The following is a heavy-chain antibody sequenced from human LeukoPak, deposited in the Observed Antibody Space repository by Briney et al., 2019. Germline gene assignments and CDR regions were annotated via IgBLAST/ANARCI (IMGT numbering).Heavy chain of an antibody. Sequence: SETLSLTCNVSGDSLSGASYFWTWVRQPAGKGLEWIGRIYSSGTTYYNPSLKTRVTISLEKSQNQFSLDLNSVTAADTAVYFSATARAEYGDYSSYYYMDVWGKGTTVTVSS. D-gene: IGHD4-17*01. V-gene: IGHV4-61*02. CDR2: IYSSGTT. J-gene: IGHJ6*03. CDR3: ATARAEYGDYSSYYYMDV. CDR1: GDSLSGASYF.